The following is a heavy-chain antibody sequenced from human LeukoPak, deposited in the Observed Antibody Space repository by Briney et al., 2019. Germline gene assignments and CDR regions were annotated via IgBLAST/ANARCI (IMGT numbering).Heavy chain of an antibody. Sequence: GGSLRLSCAASGFTLSSNYMSWVRQAPGKGLEWGSVIYSGGSTYYTDSVKGRVTISRDNSKNALYLQMNSLRAEDTAVYYCARRGPAGFDYWGQGTLVTVSS. CDR1: GFTLSSNY. CDR3: ARRGPAGFDY. V-gene: IGHV3-66*01. CDR2: IYSGGST. J-gene: IGHJ4*02. D-gene: IGHD2-2*01.